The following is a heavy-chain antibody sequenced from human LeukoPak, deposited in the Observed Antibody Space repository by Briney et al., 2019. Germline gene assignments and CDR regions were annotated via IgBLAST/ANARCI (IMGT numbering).Heavy chain of an antibody. CDR1: GFTFSNHD. Sequence: GGSLRLSCAASGFTFSNHDMNWVRQAPGKGLEWVSIISGSGATTFYTDSVKGRFTISRDNAKRSLYLQMNSLRDEDTAVYYCARDPASGGFDSWGQGILVTVSS. V-gene: IGHV3-23*01. D-gene: IGHD2-15*01. J-gene: IGHJ4*02. CDR2: ISGSGATT. CDR3: ARDPASGGFDS.